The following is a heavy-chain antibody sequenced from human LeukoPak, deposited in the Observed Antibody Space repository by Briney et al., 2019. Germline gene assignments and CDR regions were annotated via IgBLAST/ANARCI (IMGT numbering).Heavy chain of an antibody. Sequence: GASVNVSFKASGYTFTSYYMHWVRQAPGQGLEWMGIINPSGGSTSYAQKFQGRVTMTRDTSTSTVYMELSSLRSEDTAVYYCARSDVMELDYDFWSGIEYGMDVWGQGTTVTVSS. J-gene: IGHJ6*02. CDR1: GYTFTSYY. V-gene: IGHV1-46*01. CDR3: ARSDVMELDYDFWSGIEYGMDV. CDR2: INPSGGST. D-gene: IGHD3-3*01.